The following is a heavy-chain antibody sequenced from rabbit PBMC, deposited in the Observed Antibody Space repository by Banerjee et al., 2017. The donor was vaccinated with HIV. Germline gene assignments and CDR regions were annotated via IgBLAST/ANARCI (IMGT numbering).Heavy chain of an antibody. J-gene: IGHJ4*01. D-gene: IGHD6-1*01. CDR1: GFSFSSSYW. CDR2: IYAGGSGST. Sequence: QSLEESGGDLVKPGTSLTLTCKASGFSFSSSYWICWVRQAPGKALEWIACIYAGGSGSTYYASWAKGRFTISKTSSTAVTLQMTSLTAADTATYFCAREYYTYGYSGTSDNLWGPGTLVTVS. CDR3: AREYYTYGYSGTSDNL. V-gene: IGHV1S40*01.